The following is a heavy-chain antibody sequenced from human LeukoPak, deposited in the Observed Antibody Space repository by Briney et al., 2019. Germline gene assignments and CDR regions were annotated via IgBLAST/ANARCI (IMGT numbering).Heavy chain of an antibody. CDR3: AKLSQYYESSAYMDY. J-gene: IGHJ4*02. V-gene: IGHV3-23*01. CDR2: ISGRGDST. D-gene: IGHD3-22*01. CDR1: GFTFSSYA. Sequence: GGSLRLSCAASGFTFSSYAMNWVRQAPGKGLEWVSAISGRGDSTYSADSVKARLSISRDNSKNMLYLQMNSLTVEDTALYYCAKLSQYYESSAYMDYWGQGTLVSVSS.